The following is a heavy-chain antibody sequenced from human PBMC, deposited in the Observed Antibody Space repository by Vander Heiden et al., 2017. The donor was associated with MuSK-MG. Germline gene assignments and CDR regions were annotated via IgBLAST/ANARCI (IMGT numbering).Heavy chain of an antibody. CDR1: GFTFSSYA. Sequence: EVQLLESGGGLVQPGVSLRLSCGASGFTFSSYAMRWVSHAPGKGLEWVAVIGGRGGSIYYADSVKGRFTISRDNSKNTLYLQMNSRRAEDTAIYYCAKSDYYGNSRRGGDYWGQGTLVTVSS. CDR3: AKSDYYGNSRRGGDY. J-gene: IGHJ4*02. D-gene: IGHD3-10*01. V-gene: IGHV3-23*01. CDR2: IGGRGGSI.